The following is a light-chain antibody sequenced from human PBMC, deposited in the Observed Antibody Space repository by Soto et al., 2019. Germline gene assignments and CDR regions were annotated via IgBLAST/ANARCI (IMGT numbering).Light chain of an antibody. CDR2: TAS. V-gene: IGKV1-39*01. CDR3: QQSYSTPRT. Sequence: DIQMTQSPSSLSASVGDRVTITCRASQSISSYLNWYQQKPGKVPKLLIYTASTFQSGVPSRFSGSGSGTDFTLTISSLQHEDFETYYCQQSYSTPRTLGQGTKVDIK. CDR1: QSISSY. J-gene: IGKJ1*01.